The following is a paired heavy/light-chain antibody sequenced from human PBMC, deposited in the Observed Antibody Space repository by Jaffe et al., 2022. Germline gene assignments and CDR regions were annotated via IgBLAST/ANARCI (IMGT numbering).Light chain of an antibody. CDR1: QSVSSN. V-gene: IGKV3-15*01. CDR3: QQYNNWPPEGYT. Sequence: EIVMTQSPATLSVSPGERATLSCRASQSVSSNLAWYQQKPGQAPRLLIYGASTRATGIPARFSGSGSGTEFTLTISSLQSEDFAVYYCQQYNNWPPEGYTFGQGTKLEIK. J-gene: IGKJ2*01. CDR2: GAS.
Heavy chain of an antibody. V-gene: IGHV5-51*03. J-gene: IGHJ4*02. CDR3: ARTGGSLLWFREKHYYFDY. CDR1: GYSFTSYW. CDR2: IYPGDSDT. Sequence: EVQLVQSGAEVKKPGESLKISCKGSGYSFTSYWIGWVRQMPGKGLEWMGIIYPGDSDTRYSPSFQGQVTISADKSISTAYLQWSSLKASDTAMYYCARTGGSLLWFREKHYYFDYWGQGTLVTVSS. D-gene: IGHD3-10*01.